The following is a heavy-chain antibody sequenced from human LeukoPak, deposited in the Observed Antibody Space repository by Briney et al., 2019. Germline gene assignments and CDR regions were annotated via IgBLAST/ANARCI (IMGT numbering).Heavy chain of an antibody. CDR1: GGSFSGYY. J-gene: IGHJ6*03. Sequence: SETLSLTCAVYGGSFSGYYWSWIRQPPGKGLEWIGEINHSGSTNYNPSLKSRVTISVDTSKNQFSLKLSSVTAADTAVYYCARVVSVRGVIRLYSYYYMDAWGKGTTVTVSS. V-gene: IGHV4-34*01. D-gene: IGHD3-10*01. CDR2: INHSGST. CDR3: ARVVSVRGVIRLYSYYYMDA.